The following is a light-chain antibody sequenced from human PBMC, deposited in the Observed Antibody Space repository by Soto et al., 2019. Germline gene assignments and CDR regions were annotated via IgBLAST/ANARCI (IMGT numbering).Light chain of an antibody. CDR3: QQYGSSPRT. CDR2: GAS. V-gene: IGKV3-20*01. Sequence: EIVLTQSPGTLSLSPGQRATLSCRASQTLTSSYLAWYQQKPGQAPRLLIYGASSRATDIPDRFSGSGSGTDFPLTISRLEPEDFAVYYCQQYGSSPRTFGQGTKVEMK. CDR1: QTLTSSY. J-gene: IGKJ1*01.